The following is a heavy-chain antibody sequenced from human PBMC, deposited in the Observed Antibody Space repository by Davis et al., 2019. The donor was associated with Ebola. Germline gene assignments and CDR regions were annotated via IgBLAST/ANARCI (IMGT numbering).Heavy chain of an antibody. V-gene: IGHV4-61*08. D-gene: IGHD2-15*01. CDR3: ARTDRVCSGGTCYSGNDFDY. CDR2: VYSTGGT. CDR1: GGSISSRDYS. J-gene: IGHJ4*02. Sequence: SETLSLTCAVSGGSISSRDYSWSWIRQPPGKGLEWIGYVYSTGGTEYNPSLKSRVMMSVDTSKNQFSLKLSSVTAADTAVYYCARTDRVCSGGTCYSGNDFDYWGQGTLVTVSS.